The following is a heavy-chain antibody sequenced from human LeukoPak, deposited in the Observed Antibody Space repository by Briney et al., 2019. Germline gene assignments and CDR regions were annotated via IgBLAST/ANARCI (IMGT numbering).Heavy chain of an antibody. J-gene: IGHJ5*02. CDR3: ARGLGGYCSSTSCHGPWFDP. Sequence: GASVKVSCKASGYTFTSYDINWVRQATGHGLEWMGWMNPNSGNTGYAQKFQGRVTMTRNTSISTAYVELSSLRSEDTAVYYCARGLGGYCSSTSCHGPWFDPWGQGTLVTVSS. D-gene: IGHD2-2*01. V-gene: IGHV1-8*01. CDR1: GYTFTSYD. CDR2: MNPNSGNT.